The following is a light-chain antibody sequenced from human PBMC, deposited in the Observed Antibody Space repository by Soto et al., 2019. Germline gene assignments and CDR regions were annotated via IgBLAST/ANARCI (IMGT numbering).Light chain of an antibody. J-gene: IGKJ5*01. CDR1: QVIRSA. CDR3: QQFHSSAIA. Sequence: ALQLTQTPSSLSASVGDRVSMTCRASQVIRSALAWYQQKPGNPPELLIYDASTLVVGVPSRFSGSGSGTHFTLTISNVQPEDFATYYCQQFHSSAIAFGQGTRLEIK. CDR2: DAS. V-gene: IGKV1-13*02.